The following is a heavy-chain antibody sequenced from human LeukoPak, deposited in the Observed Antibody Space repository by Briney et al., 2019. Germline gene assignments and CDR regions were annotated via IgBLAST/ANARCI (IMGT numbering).Heavy chain of an antibody. CDR1: GFTFSSYA. CDR3: VKDPGRDYYYYGMDV. Sequence: GGSLRLSCSASGFTFSSYAMHWVRQAPGKGLEYVSAISSNGGSTYYADSVKGRFTISRDNSKNALYLQMSSLRAEDTAVYYCVKDPGRDYYYYGMDVWGKGTTVTVSS. CDR2: ISSNGGST. V-gene: IGHV3-64D*06. D-gene: IGHD2-15*01. J-gene: IGHJ6*04.